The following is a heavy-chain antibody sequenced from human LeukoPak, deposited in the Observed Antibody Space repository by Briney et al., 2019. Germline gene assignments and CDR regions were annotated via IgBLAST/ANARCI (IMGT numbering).Heavy chain of an antibody. Sequence: PGESLRLSCAASGFTFSNYGMSWVRQAPGKGLEWVSVIRGSGGGTYYADSVKGRFTISRDNSKNTVYLQMNSLGAEDTAVYYCVKARMPHCGTDCLESWGQGTLVTVSS. V-gene: IGHV3-23*01. J-gene: IGHJ4*02. D-gene: IGHD2-21*02. CDR1: GFTFSNYG. CDR3: VKARMPHCGTDCLES. CDR2: IRGSGGGT.